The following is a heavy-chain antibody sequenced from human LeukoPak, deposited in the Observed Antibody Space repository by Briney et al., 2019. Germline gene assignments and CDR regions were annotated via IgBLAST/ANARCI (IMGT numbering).Heavy chain of an antibody. J-gene: IGHJ4*02. V-gene: IGHV1-24*01. CDR1: GYSLSELS. CDR2: FDPENGEA. CDR3: AAGGVYDLLDN. Sequence: GASVKVSFKVSGYSLSELSMHWVRQAPGKGLEWMGGFDPENGEAVYAQKFQGRVTMTEDTSTDTSYMELNSLKSEDTAVYYCAAGGVYDLLDNWGQGTLVTVSS. D-gene: IGHD2-8*01.